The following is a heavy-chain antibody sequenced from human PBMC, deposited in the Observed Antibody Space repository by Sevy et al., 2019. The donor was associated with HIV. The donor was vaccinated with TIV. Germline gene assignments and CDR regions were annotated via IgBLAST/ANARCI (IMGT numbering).Heavy chain of an antibody. J-gene: IGHJ4*02. D-gene: IGHD3-3*01. Sequence: SETLSLTCSVSGASISRSYWWTWVRQSPGKGLEWIGEVYHSGTTNYNPSLKSLFSISVDTFKNQFSLKLTSVTAADTAIYFCARNHQYSDFWPHFFDYWGQGTLVTVSS. V-gene: IGHV4-4*02. CDR1: GASISRSYW. CDR2: VYHSGTT. CDR3: ARNHQYSDFWPHFFDY.